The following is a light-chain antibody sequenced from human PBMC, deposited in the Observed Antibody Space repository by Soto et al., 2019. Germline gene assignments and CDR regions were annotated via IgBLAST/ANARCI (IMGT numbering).Light chain of an antibody. Sequence: QAVVTQPPSVSGAPGQRVTISCTGNNSNIGAGSGVNWYQQFPNRAPKLLIYANTHRPSGVPARFSGSTSATSASLAITGLQTQDEADYYCQSFDSSLTGLIFGGGTKLTVL. CDR2: ANT. V-gene: IGLV1-40*01. CDR1: NSNIGAGSG. J-gene: IGLJ2*01. CDR3: QSFDSSLTGLI.